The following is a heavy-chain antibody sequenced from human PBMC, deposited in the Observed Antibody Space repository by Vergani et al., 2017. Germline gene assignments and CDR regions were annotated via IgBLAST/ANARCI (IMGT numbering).Heavy chain of an antibody. D-gene: IGHD4-17*01. CDR3: ARDRYGDSWD. Sequence: VQLVESGGGLVQPGRSLRLSCAASGFTFSTYGMHWVRQGPGKGLEWVAVIWYDGSNNDYADPVKGRFTISRDNSKNTLYLQMNSLRVEATAVYYCARDRYGDSWDWGQGTLVTVSS. CDR1: GFTFSTYG. V-gene: IGHV3-33*01. CDR2: IWYDGSNN. J-gene: IGHJ4*02.